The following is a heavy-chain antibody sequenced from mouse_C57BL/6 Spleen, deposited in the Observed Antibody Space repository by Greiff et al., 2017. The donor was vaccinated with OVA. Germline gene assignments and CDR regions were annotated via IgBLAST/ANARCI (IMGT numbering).Heavy chain of an antibody. CDR3: AYSNYVGDY. J-gene: IGHJ4*01. D-gene: IGHD2-5*01. V-gene: IGHV1-50*01. CDR2: IDPSDSYT. Sequence: QVQLQQPGAELVKPGASVKLSCKASGYTFTSYWMQWVKQRPGQGLEWIGEIDPSDSYTNYNQKFKGKSTLTVDKSSSTAYMQLSSLTSEDSAVYYCAYSNYVGDYWGQGTSVTVSS. CDR1: GYTFTSYW.